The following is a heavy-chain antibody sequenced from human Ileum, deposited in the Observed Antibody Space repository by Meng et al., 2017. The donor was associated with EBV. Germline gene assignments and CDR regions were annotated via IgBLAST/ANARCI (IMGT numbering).Heavy chain of an antibody. Sequence: VQLQEPGPGLVNPSWTLSLTCAVSGGSISVINWWSWVRQSPEKGLEWIGEMSDSGITHYNPSLKSRVTISADKSNNQFSLKLTSVTSADTAVYFCAKNGEKYFEYWGQGTLVTVSS. CDR1: GGSISVINW. J-gene: IGHJ4*02. CDR3: AKNGEKYFEY. V-gene: IGHV4-4*02. CDR2: MSDSGIT.